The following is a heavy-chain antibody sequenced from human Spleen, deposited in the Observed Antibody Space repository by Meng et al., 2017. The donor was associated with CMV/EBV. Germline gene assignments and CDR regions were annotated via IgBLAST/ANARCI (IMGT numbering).Heavy chain of an antibody. J-gene: IGHJ5*02. CDR1: GGSVSSGSYY. D-gene: IGHD2-2*02. CDR3: ARGGCSSTSCYTGAVWFDP. V-gene: IGHV4-61*01. Sequence: SETLSLTCTVSGGSVSSGSYYWSWIRQPPGKGLEWIGYMYYTGSTNYNPSLKSRVTISVDTSKNQFSLKLSSVTAADTAVYYCARGGCSSTSCYTGAVWFDPWGQGTLVTVSS. CDR2: MYYTGST.